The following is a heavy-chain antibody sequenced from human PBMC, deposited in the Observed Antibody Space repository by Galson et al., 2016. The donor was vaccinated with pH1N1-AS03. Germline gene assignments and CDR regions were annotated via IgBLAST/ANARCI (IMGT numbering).Heavy chain of an antibody. CDR2: VYWDETR. D-gene: IGHD2/OR15-2a*01. V-gene: IGHV2-5*02. J-gene: IGHJ3*02. CDR3: SLPNSGGNAFEI. CDR1: GASVTSSGVG. Sequence: PALVKPTQTLTLTCSVSGASVTSSGVGVGWFRQPPGKALEWLALVYWDETRRYSPSLKDRLTITKDSSKNQVGLTVTSVDPMDIATYFCSLPNSGGNAFEIWGPGTMVTVSS.